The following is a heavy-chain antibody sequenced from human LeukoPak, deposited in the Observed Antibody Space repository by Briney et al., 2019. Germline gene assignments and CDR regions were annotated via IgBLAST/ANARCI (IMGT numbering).Heavy chain of an antibody. CDR2: IWYDGSNK. Sequence: PGGSLRLSCAASGFTFSDYFMSWVRQAPGKGLEWVAVIWYDGSNKYYADSVKGRFTISRDNSKNTLYLQMNSLRAEDTAVYYCARDGDIWANRPDAFDIWGQGTMVTVSS. V-gene: IGHV3-33*08. CDR1: GFTFSDYF. D-gene: IGHD2-15*01. CDR3: ARDGDIWANRPDAFDI. J-gene: IGHJ3*02.